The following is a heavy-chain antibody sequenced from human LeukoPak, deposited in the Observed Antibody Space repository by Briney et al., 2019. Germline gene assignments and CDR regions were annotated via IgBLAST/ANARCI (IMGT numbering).Heavy chain of an antibody. CDR1: GYTFTSYY. D-gene: IGHD1-26*01. V-gene: IGHV1-2*06. Sequence: ASVKVSCKASGYTFTSYYMHWVRQAPGQGLEWMGRINPNSGGTNYAQKFQGRVTMTRDTSISTAYMELSRLRSDDTAVYYCARGPLMGELLPAYYFDYWGQGTLVTVSS. CDR3: ARGPLMGELLPAYYFDY. J-gene: IGHJ4*02. CDR2: INPNSGGT.